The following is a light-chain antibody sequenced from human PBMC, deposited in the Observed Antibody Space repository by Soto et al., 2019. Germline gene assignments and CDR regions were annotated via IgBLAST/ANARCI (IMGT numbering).Light chain of an antibody. CDR2: KAS. Sequence: DIQMTPSPSPLSGSVGDRVSITCRASQTISSWLAWYQQKPGKAPKLLIYKASTLKSGVPSRFSGSGSGTEFTLTISSLQPDDFATYYCQHYNSYSEAFGQGTRWIS. V-gene: IGKV1-5*03. J-gene: IGKJ1*01. CDR1: QTISSW. CDR3: QHYNSYSEA.